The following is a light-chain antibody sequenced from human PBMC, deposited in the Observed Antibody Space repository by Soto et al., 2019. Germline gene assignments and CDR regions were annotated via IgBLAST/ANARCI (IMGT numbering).Light chain of an antibody. CDR2: RAS. CDR1: QSVSSL. Sequence: EVVMTQSPATLSLSPGERATLSCRASQSVSSLLAWYQQKPGQAPSLLIYRASYRATGVSGRFSGSGSGTEFNLTITSLQSEDFAVYYCQQYNEWPITFGQGTLLEIK. J-gene: IGKJ5*01. CDR3: QQYNEWPIT. V-gene: IGKV3-15*01.